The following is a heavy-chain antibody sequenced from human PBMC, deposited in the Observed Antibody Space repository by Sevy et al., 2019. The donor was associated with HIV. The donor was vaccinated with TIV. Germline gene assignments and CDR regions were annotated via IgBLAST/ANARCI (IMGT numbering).Heavy chain of an antibody. J-gene: IGHJ6*02. D-gene: IGHD3-16*01. V-gene: IGHV3-7*01. CDR3: ARTGSYADTYYYYYAMDV. CDR1: AFTFSSYW. CDR2: INQDGSEE. Sequence: GGSLRLSCAASAFTFSSYWMTWVRQAPGKGLEWVANINQDGSEENYVDSVKGRFTIFRDNAKNSLFLQMNSLRAEDTAVYYSARTGSYADTYYYYYAMDVWGPGTTVTVSS.